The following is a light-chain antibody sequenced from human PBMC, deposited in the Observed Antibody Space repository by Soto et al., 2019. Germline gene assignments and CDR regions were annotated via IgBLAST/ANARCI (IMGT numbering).Light chain of an antibody. CDR2: EVT. J-gene: IGLJ2*01. Sequence: QSALTQPASVSGSPGQSITISCTATSGDIGSYNRVSWYQQHPGKAPKLIIYEVTERPSGVSNRFSGSNSGNTASLTISGLPAEDADEYYGCSYSTFNTRSCVFGTGTKLTVL. CDR1: SGDIGSYNR. CDR3: CSYSTFNTRSCV. V-gene: IGLV2-23*02.